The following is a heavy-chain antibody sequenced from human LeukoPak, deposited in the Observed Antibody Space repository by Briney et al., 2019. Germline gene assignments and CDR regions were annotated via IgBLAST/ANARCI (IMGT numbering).Heavy chain of an antibody. CDR1: GGSISSYY. Sequence: KPSETLSLTCTVSGGSISSYYWSWIRQPPGKGLEWIGYIYYSGSTNYNPSLKSRVTISVDTSKNQFSLKLSSVTAADTAVYYCARRMSSTVGGFDPWGQGTLVTVSS. J-gene: IGHJ5*02. D-gene: IGHD4-17*01. V-gene: IGHV4-59*01. CDR3: ARRMSSTVGGFDP. CDR2: IYYSGST.